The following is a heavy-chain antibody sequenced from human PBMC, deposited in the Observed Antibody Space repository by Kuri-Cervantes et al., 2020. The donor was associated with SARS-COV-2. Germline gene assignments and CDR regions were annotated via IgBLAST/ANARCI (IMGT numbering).Heavy chain of an antibody. CDR2: IYYSGST. D-gene: IGHD5-12*01. J-gene: IGHJ4*02. CDR3: ARGGVAPVSFDY. V-gene: IGHV4-39*07. Sequence: SETLSLTCTVSGGSISSSSYYWGWIRQPPGKGLEWIGSIYYSGSTYYNPSLKSRVTISVDTSKNQFSLKLSSVTAADTAAYYCARGGVAPVSFDYWGQGTLVTISS. CDR1: GGSISSSSYY.